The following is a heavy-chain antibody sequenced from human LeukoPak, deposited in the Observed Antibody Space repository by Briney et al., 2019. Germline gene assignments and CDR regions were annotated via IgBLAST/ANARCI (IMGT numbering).Heavy chain of an antibody. CDR2: IYDSGLT. D-gene: IGHD6-13*01. V-gene: IGHV4-30-4*01. J-gene: IGHJ6*03. CDR1: GGSLTSGDYY. Sequence: SETLSLTCTVSGGSLTSGDYYWNWIRQTPGKGLEWIGYIYDSGLTYFNPSLGSRLSMSVETSSNQFSLKLSSVTAADTAVYYCARHMAIAAAEIYYMDVWGKGTTVTVSS. CDR3: ARHMAIAAAEIYYMDV.